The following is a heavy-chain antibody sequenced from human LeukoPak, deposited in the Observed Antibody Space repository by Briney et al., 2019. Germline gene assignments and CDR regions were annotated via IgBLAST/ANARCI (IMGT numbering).Heavy chain of an antibody. D-gene: IGHD3-10*01. J-gene: IGHJ4*02. V-gene: IGHV4-59*08. CDR3: ASLAYGSGSFNRYHFDY. CDR1: GGSISNYY. CDR2: IYYSGST. Sequence: SETLSLTCTVSGGSISNYYWIGVRQPPGKGLEWIGYIYYSGSTNYNPSLKSRVTISVDTSSNQFSLKLNSVTAADTAVYYCASLAYGSGSFNRYHFDYWGQGTLVAVSS.